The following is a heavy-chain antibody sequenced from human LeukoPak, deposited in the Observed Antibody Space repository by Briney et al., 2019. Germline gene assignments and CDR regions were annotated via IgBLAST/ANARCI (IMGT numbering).Heavy chain of an antibody. D-gene: IGHD5-18*01. J-gene: IGHJ4*02. V-gene: IGHV3-30-3*01. CDR2: ISYDGSTK. CDR1: GFTFSSYA. Sequence: GGSLRLSCAASGFTFSSYAMHWVRQAPGKGLEWVAVISYDGSTKYYADSVKGRFTISRDNSKNTLYLQMNSLRAEDTAVYYCARDSGYSYGTFDYWGQGTLVTVSS. CDR3: ARDSGYSYGTFDY.